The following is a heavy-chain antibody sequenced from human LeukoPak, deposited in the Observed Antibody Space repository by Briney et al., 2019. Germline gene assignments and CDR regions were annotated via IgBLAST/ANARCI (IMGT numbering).Heavy chain of an antibody. V-gene: IGHV3-23*01. Sequence: GGSLRLSCAASGFTFNNYALTWVRQTPGKGLECVSAISGDGVSPYYVDSVRGRFTISRDNSKNTLYLQMNSLRAEDTATYYCARDPNGDYIGAFDMWGQGTMVTVS. D-gene: IGHD4-17*01. CDR2: ISGDGVSP. CDR1: GFTFNNYA. J-gene: IGHJ3*02. CDR3: ARDPNGDYIGAFDM.